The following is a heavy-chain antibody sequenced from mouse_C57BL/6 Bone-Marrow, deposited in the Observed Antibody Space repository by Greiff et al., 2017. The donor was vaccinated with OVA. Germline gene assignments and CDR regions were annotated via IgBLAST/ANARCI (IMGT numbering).Heavy chain of an antibody. CDR1: GYTFTSYW. CDR3: ARWGLRRFYFDY. D-gene: IGHD2-2*01. J-gene: IGHJ2*01. V-gene: IGHV1-55*01. CDR2: IYPGSGST. Sequence: QVQLQQPGAELVKPGASVQMSCKASGYTFTSYWITWVKQRPGHGLEWIGDIYPGSGSTNYNEKFKSKATLTVDTSSSTAYMQLSSLTSEDSAVDYCARWGLRRFYFDYWGQGTTLTVSS.